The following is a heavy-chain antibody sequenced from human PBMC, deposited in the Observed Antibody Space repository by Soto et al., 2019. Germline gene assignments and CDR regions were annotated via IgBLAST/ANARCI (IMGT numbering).Heavy chain of an antibody. V-gene: IGHV3-21*04. CDR1: GFTFSGYS. Sequence: GGSLRLSCAASGFTFSGYSMHWVRQSPGKGLEWVASISEASDYIFYTDSVKGRFTISRDNSKNTLYLQMNSLRAEDTAIYYCAKDQSNSKPLYYFDFWGPGTLVTVSS. CDR3: AKDQSNSKPLYYFDF. CDR2: ISEASDYI. D-gene: IGHD3-22*01. J-gene: IGHJ4*02.